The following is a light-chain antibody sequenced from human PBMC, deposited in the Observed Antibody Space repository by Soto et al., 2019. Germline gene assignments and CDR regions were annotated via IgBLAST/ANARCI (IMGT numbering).Light chain of an antibody. J-gene: IGKJ5*01. V-gene: IGKV1-39*01. CDR2: GAS. CDR1: QPISNY. CDR3: QQTHAVPLT. Sequence: DFQMTQSPSSLSASVGDRVTITFRASQPISNYLNWYQQKAGEAPKVLIFGASSLQSGVPSKFSGSGYGTDFTLIINNLQPDDFATYYCQQTHAVPLTFGQGTRLEI.